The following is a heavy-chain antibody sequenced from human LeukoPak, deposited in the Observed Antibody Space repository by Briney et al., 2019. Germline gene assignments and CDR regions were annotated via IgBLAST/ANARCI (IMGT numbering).Heavy chain of an antibody. CDR3: ARHLYSSSWSLYYYYYMDV. CDR1: GYSFTSYW. V-gene: IGHV5-51*01. CDR2: IYPGDSDT. Sequence: GESLKISRKGSGYSFTSYWIGWVRQMPGKGLEWMGIIYPGDSDTRYSPSFQGQVTISADKSISTAYLQWSSLKASDTAMYYCARHLYSSSWSLYYYYYMDVWGKGTTVTVSS. J-gene: IGHJ6*03. D-gene: IGHD6-13*01.